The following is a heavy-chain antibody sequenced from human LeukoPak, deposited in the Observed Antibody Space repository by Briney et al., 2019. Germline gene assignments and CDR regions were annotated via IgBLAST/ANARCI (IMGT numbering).Heavy chain of an antibody. J-gene: IGHJ4*02. CDR2: MRQDGNEN. CDR3: ATHSGWRFDY. D-gene: IGHD6-19*01. V-gene: IGHV3-7*01. CDR1: GFIFSGYW. Sequence: GSLRLSCAASGFIFSGYWMSWVRQAPGKGLEWVANMRQDGNENYCVDSVKGRFTISRDNAKSSLYLQMNSLRAEDTAVYYCATHSGWRFDYWGQGTLVTVSS.